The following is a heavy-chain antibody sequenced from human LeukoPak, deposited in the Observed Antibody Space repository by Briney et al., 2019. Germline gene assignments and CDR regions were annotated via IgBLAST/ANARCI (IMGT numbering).Heavy chain of an antibody. Sequence: SQTLSLTRAISGDSVSSNSVAWNWIRQSPSRGLEWLGRIYYRSKWYNDYAVSVESRITINPDTTKNRFSLQLNSVTPEDTAVYYCARERGGNNYGYVFDYWGQGTLVTVSS. V-gene: IGHV6-1*01. D-gene: IGHD5-18*01. CDR2: IYYRSKWYN. J-gene: IGHJ4*02. CDR3: ARERGGNNYGYVFDY. CDR1: GDSVSSNSVA.